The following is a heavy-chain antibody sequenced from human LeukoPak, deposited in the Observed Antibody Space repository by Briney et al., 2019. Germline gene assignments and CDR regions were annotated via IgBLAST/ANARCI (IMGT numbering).Heavy chain of an antibody. D-gene: IGHD3-3*01. CDR2: INWNGGST. CDR1: GFTFDDYG. V-gene: IGHV3-20*04. J-gene: IGHJ5*02. Sequence: GGSLRLSCVASGFTFDDYGMNWVRQAPGKGLEWVSGINWNGGSTGYADSVKGRFTISRDNAKNSLYLQMNSLRAEDTALYYCAGTIFGGFDPWGQGTLVTVSS. CDR3: AGTIFGGFDP.